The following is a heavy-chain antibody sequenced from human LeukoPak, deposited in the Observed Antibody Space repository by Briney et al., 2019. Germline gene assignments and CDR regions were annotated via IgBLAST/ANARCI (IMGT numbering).Heavy chain of an antibody. V-gene: IGHV4-31*09. CDR1: GGSISSGGYY. Sequence: SQTLSLTCTVSGGSISSGGYYWSWIRQHPGKGLEWIGYIYYSGSTYYNPSLKSRVTISVDKSKNQFSLKLSSVTAADTAVYYCAFKQLWGGDAFDIWGQGTMVTVSS. CDR2: IYYSGST. CDR3: AFKQLWGGDAFDI. D-gene: IGHD5-18*01. J-gene: IGHJ3*02.